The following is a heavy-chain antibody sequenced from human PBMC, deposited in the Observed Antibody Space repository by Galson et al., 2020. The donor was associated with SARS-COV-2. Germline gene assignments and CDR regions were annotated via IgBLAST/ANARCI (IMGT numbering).Heavy chain of an antibody. V-gene: IGHV3-15*01. J-gene: IGHJ4*02. CDR3: TTGVAYYYDSSGYYYSLDY. Sequence: GESLKISCAASGFTFSNAWMSWVRQAPGKGLEWVGRIKSKTDGGTTDYAAPVKGRFTISRDDSKNALYLQMNSLKTEDTAVYYCTTGVAYYYDSSGYYYSLDYWGQGTLVTVSS. CDR2: IKSKTDGGTT. D-gene: IGHD3-22*01. CDR1: GFTFSNAW.